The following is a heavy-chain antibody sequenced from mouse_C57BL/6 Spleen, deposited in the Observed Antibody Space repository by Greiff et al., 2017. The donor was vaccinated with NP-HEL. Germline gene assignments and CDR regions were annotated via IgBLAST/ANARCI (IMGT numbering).Heavy chain of an antibody. CDR3: ARHTTVPHFDY. J-gene: IGHJ2*01. CDR1: GFTFSSYG. D-gene: IGHD1-1*01. CDR2: ISSGGSYT. V-gene: IGHV5-6*01. Sequence: EVMLVESGGDLVKPGGSLKLSCAASGFTFSSYGMSWVRQTPDKRLEWVATISSGGSYTYYPDSVKGRFTISRDNAKNTLYLQMSSLKSEDTAMYYCARHTTVPHFDYWGQGTTLTVSS.